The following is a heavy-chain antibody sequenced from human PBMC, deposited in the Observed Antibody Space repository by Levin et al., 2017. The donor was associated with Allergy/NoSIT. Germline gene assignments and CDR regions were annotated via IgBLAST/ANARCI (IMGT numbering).Heavy chain of an antibody. V-gene: IGHV1-2*06. CDR2: INPNSGGT. CDR3: AVHLYDYIWGSYPVVDWFDP. D-gene: IGHD3-16*02. J-gene: IGHJ5*02. Sequence: ASVKVSCKASGYTFTGYYMHWVRQAPGQGLEWMGRINPNSGGTNYAQKFQGRVTMTRDTSISTAYMELSRLRSDDTAVYYCAVHLYDYIWGSYPVVDWFDPWGQGTLVTVSS. CDR1: GYTFTGYY.